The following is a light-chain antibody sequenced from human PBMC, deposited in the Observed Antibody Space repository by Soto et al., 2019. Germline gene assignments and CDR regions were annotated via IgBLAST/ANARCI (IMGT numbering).Light chain of an antibody. Sequence: DIQITQSPSSLSASVGDRVTITCRASQDIADYLAWYQQKPGQVPNLLIYAASTLQSGVPSRFTGSGSGTDFTLTITGLQTEDFATYYCQNYNSAPWTFGRGTKGDIK. CDR3: QNYNSAPWT. CDR2: AAS. CDR1: QDIADY. J-gene: IGKJ1*01. V-gene: IGKV1-27*01.